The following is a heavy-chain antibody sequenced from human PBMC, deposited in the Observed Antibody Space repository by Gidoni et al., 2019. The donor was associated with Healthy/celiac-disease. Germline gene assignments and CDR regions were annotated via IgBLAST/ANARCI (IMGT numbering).Heavy chain of an antibody. CDR1: GGSFSGYY. J-gene: IGHJ6*04. CDR2: INHSGST. CDR3: ARGTPYVLRFLEWLPGMSGDV. V-gene: IGHV4-34*01. Sequence: QVQLQQWGAGLLKPSATLSLTCAVYGGSFSGYYWSWIRQPPGKGLEWIGEINHSGSTNYNPSLKSRVTISVDTSKNQFSLKLSSVTAADTAVYYCARGTPYVLRFLEWLPGMSGDVWGKGTTVTVSS. D-gene: IGHD3-3*01.